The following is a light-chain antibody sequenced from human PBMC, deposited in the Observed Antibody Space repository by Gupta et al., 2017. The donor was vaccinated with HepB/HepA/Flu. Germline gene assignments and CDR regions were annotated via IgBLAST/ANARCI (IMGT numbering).Light chain of an antibody. CDR2: SNE. V-gene: IGLV1-47*02. CDR3: AAWDDSLSGHVV. J-gene: IGLJ2*01. CDR1: RSNIGSTV. Sequence: QSALTQPPSASETPGQNVTLSCPGSRSNIGSTVVYWHQPPPGTAPKLLIYSNEQRPAGVPDLFSGSKSGTSASLAISGLRSEDEADYYCAAWDDSLSGHVVFGGGTKLTVL.